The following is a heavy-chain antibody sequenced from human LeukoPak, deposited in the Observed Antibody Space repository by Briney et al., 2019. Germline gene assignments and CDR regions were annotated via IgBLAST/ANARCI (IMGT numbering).Heavy chain of an antibody. D-gene: IGHD3-10*01. J-gene: IGHJ4*02. V-gene: IGHV3-30*18. CDR3: AKALLESYYGSGTLDS. Sequence: GGSLGLSCAASGFTFSSYVMHWVRQAPGKGLEWAVVVSNDGNNKYYADSVKGRFAISRDNSKNTLYLQMNSLRAEDTAVYYCAKALLESYYGSGTLDSWGQGTLVTVSS. CDR2: VSNDGNNK. CDR1: GFTFSSYV.